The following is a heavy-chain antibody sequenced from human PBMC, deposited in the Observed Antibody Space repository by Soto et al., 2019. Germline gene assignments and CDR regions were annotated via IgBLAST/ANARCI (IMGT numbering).Heavy chain of an antibody. Sequence: GGSLRLSCAVSVFNLMSYWMSWVRQAPGKGLEWVASIKDDGSEIYYLQSVRGRFSISRDSAGNALHLTMNYLSAEDTGVYFCARDIGFDYVNWGQGTLVTVSS. J-gene: IGHJ4*02. V-gene: IGHV3-7*01. CDR2: IKDDGSEI. CDR3: ARDIGFDYVN. CDR1: VFNLMSYW. D-gene: IGHD3-16*01.